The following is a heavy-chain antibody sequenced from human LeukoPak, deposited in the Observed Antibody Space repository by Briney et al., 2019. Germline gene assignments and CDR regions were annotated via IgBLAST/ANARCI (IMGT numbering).Heavy chain of an antibody. Sequence: GESLKISCKGSGYSFSNYWIAWVRQMPGKGLEWMGIIYPGDSDTRYSPSFQGQVTISADKSISTAYLQWSSLKASDTAMYYCARRACSSTSCYGVFDYWGQGTLVTVSS. CDR2: IYPGDSDT. J-gene: IGHJ4*02. CDR3: ARRACSSTSCYGVFDY. D-gene: IGHD2-2*01. V-gene: IGHV5-51*01. CDR1: GYSFSNYW.